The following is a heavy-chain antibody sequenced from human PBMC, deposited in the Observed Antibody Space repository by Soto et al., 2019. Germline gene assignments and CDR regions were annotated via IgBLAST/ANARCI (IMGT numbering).Heavy chain of an antibody. J-gene: IGHJ4*02. V-gene: IGHV4-39*01. CDR2: IYYSGST. CDR3: ASLSTGYSSCWYFDY. CDR1: GGSISSSSYY. Sequence: PSETLSLTCTVSGGSISSSSYYWGWIRQPPGKGLEWIGFIYYSGSTYYNPSLMSRLTISVDTSKNQFSLKLSSVTAADTAVYYCASLSTGYSSCWYFDYWGQGTLVTVSS. D-gene: IGHD6-19*01.